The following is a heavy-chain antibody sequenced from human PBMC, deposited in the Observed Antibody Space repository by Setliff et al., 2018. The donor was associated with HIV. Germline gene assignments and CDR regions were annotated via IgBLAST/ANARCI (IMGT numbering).Heavy chain of an antibody. CDR3: AKSLGLLKEGFDP. CDR1: QFAFKSYW. Sequence: GGSLRLSCAASQFAFKSYWMTWVRQAPGKGLEWVSAISGSGDSTFYADSVQGRFTISRGNSKDTMYLQMNSLRDEDTAQYYCAKSLGLLKEGFDPWGRGTLVTV. CDR2: ISGSGDST. D-gene: IGHD2-21*01. J-gene: IGHJ5*02. V-gene: IGHV3-23*01.